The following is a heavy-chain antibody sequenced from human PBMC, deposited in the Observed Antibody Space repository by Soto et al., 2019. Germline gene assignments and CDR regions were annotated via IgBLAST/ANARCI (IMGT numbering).Heavy chain of an antibody. CDR1: GGSMSAYC. CDR2: IYYLGST. V-gene: IGHV4-59*01. CDR3: ARDWYDGSESPHPAY. Sequence: SETLSLTCSVSGGSMSAYCWSGIRQSPGKGLEWIGYIYYLGSTDYNPSLKSRVTISVDTSKRQFSLRLTSVTAADTAVYYCARDWYDGSESPHPAYWGPGTPVPVSA. D-gene: IGHD3-10*01. J-gene: IGHJ1*01.